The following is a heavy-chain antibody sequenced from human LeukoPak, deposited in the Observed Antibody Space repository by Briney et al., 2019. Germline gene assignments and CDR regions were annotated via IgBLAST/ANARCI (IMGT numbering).Heavy chain of an antibody. CDR3: TKDHGFYSSGWHPLFDH. CDR2: ISDSGSST. CDR1: GFTFSSYA. D-gene: IGHD6-19*01. J-gene: IGHJ4*02. Sequence: GGSLRLSCAASGFTFSSYAMSWVRQAPGKGLEWVSTISDSGSSTYYPDSVKGRFTFSRDNSKNTLHLQMSSLRAEDTAVYYCTKDHGFYSSGWHPLFDHWGQGTLVTVTP. V-gene: IGHV3-23*01.